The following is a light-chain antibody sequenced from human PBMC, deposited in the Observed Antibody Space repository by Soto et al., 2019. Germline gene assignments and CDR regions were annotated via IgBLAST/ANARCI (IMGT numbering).Light chain of an antibody. J-gene: IGKJ5*01. Sequence: EIVLTQFPTTLTLSHRERATLXXRASQSVSSYLAWYQQKPGKVPRXLIYEVSTRATGIPARFSGSGSGTEFTLTITSLEPEDFAVYFCQQRSNWPITFGQGTRLDIK. CDR2: EVS. CDR1: QSVSSY. CDR3: QQRSNWPIT. V-gene: IGKV3-11*01.